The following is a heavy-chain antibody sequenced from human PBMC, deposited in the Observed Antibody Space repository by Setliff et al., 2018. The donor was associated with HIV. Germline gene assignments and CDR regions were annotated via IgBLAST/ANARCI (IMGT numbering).Heavy chain of an antibody. V-gene: IGHV4-39*01. CDR2: FYYNGNT. Sequence: PSETLSLTCSVSGGSLTSKNYYWGWIRQTPEKGLEWIGDFYYNGNTFYNPSLESRVMISVDTSKNQFSLKVTSVTAADTAVYYCGRQVPVPGVAVTPIDYWGQGTLVTVSS. CDR1: GGSLTSKNYY. CDR3: GRQVPVPGVAVTPIDY. J-gene: IGHJ4*02. D-gene: IGHD3-22*01.